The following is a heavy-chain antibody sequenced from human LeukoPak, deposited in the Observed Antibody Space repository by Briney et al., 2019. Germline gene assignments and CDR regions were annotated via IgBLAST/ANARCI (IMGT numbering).Heavy chain of an antibody. D-gene: IGHD1-26*01. J-gene: IGHJ3*02. Sequence: PSETLSPTCTVSGGSISSYYWSWIRQPPGKGLEWIGYIYYSGSTNYNPSLKSRVTISVDTSKNQFSLKLSSVTAADTAVYYCARTYSGSPDAFDIWGQGTMVTVSS. V-gene: IGHV4-59*01. CDR3: ARTYSGSPDAFDI. CDR1: GGSISSYY. CDR2: IYYSGST.